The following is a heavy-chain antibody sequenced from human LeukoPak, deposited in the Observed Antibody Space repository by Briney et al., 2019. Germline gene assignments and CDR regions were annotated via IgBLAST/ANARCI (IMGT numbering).Heavy chain of an antibody. V-gene: IGHV3-21*01. J-gene: IGHJ4*02. CDR2: ISSSTSYI. Sequence: GGSLRLSCAASGFIFSTHSMNWVRQAPGKGLEWVSSISSSTSYIYYADSVKGRFTISRDNAKNSLYLQMNSLRAEDTAVYYCAKEKVLLWFGELWDYFDYWGQGTLVTVSS. D-gene: IGHD3-10*01. CDR3: AKEKVLLWFGELWDYFDY. CDR1: GFIFSTHS.